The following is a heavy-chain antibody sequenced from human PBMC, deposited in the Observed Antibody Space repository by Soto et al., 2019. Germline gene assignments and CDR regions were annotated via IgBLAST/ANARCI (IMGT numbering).Heavy chain of an antibody. CDR3: ARELSGYYYYYMDV. CDR1: GLTVSSNY. CDR2: IYSGGST. V-gene: IGHV3-66*01. J-gene: IGHJ6*03. D-gene: IGHD6-25*01. Sequence: PGGSLRLSCAASGLTVSSNYMSWVRQAPGKGLEWVSVIYSGGSTYYADSVKGRFTISRDNSKNTLYLQMNSLRAEDTAVYYCARELSGYYYYYMDVWGKGTTVTVSS.